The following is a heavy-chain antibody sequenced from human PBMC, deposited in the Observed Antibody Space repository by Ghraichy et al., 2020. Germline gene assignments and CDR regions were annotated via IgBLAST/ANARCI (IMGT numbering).Heavy chain of an antibody. Sequence: ASVKVSCKASGYTFTSYDINWVRQATGQGLEWMGWMNPNSGNTGYAQKFQGRVTMTRNTSISTAYMELSSLRSEDTAVYYCARGRSPLWSGWYHYYYGMDVWGQGTTVTVSS. CDR2: MNPNSGNT. CDR1: GYTFTSYD. V-gene: IGHV1-8*01. CDR3: ARGRSPLWSGWYHYYYGMDV. D-gene: IGHD6-19*01. J-gene: IGHJ6*02.